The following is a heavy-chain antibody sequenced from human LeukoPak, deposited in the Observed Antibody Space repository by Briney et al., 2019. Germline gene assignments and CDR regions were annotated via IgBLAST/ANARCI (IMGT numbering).Heavy chain of an antibody. V-gene: IGHV4-30-4*01. CDR3: ARARYSGYDGAFDI. CDR1: GGSISSGDYY. Sequence: KPSETLSLTCTVSGGSISSGDYYWSWIRQPPGKGLEWIGYIYYSGSTYYNPSLKSRVTISVDTSKNQFSLKLSSVTAADTAVYYCARARYSGYDGAFDIWGQGTMVTVSS. CDR2: IYYSGST. J-gene: IGHJ3*02. D-gene: IGHD5-12*01.